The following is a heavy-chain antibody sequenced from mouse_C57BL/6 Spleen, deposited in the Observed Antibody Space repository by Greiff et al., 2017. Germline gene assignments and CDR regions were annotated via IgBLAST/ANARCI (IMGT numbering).Heavy chain of an antibody. Sequence: QVQLQQPGAELVKPGASVKLSCKASGYTFTSYWMHWVKQRPGRGLEWIGRIDPNSGGTKYNEKFKSKATLTVDKPSSTAYMQLSSRTSEDSAVYYCARERPPYYYGSIYVGYAMDYWGQGTSVTVSS. CDR1: GYTFTSYW. CDR3: ARERPPYYYGSIYVGYAMDY. V-gene: IGHV1-72*01. CDR2: IDPNSGGT. D-gene: IGHD1-1*01. J-gene: IGHJ4*01.